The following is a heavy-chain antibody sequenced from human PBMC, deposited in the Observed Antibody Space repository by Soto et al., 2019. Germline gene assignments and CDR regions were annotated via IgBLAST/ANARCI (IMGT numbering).Heavy chain of an antibody. J-gene: IGHJ6*02. V-gene: IGHV3-30*18. D-gene: IGHD6-13*01. CDR1: GFTFSSYG. Sequence: GGSLRLSCAASGFTFSSYGMHWVRQAPGKGLEWVAVISYDGSNKYYADSVKGRFTISRDNSKNTLYLQMNSLRAEDTAVYYCAKDHTAAAGTGYYYYYYGMDVWGQGTTVTVSS. CDR3: AKDHTAAAGTGYYYYYYGMDV. CDR2: ISYDGSNK.